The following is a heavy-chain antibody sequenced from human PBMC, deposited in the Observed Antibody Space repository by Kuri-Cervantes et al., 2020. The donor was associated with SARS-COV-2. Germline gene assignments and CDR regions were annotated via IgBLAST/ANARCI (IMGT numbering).Heavy chain of an antibody. D-gene: IGHD1-26*01. CDR1: GFTFSSYS. CDR2: ISSSSSTI. V-gene: IGHV3-48*01. J-gene: IGHJ3*02. Sequence: GESLKISCAASGFTFSSYSMNWVRQAPGKGLEWVSYISSSSSTIYYADSVKGRFTISRDNSKNTLYLQMNSLRAEDTAVYYCTTDLKWELLSRLDAFDIWGQGTMVTVSS. CDR3: TTDLKWELLSRLDAFDI.